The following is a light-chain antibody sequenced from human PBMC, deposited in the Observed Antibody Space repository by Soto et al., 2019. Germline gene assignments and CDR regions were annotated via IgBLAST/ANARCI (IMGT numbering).Light chain of an antibody. V-gene: IGLV1-40*01. CDR3: QSYDSSLGGWV. J-gene: IGLJ3*02. CDR2: AKT. CDR1: SSNIGAGYD. Sequence: SVLTQPPTVSGAPGQRVAISCTGGSSNIGAGYDVHWYQQFPGTAPRLLIYAKTKRPSGVSDRFSGSTSGTSASLAVTGLQAEDEADYHCQSYDSSLGGWVFGGGTKVTVL.